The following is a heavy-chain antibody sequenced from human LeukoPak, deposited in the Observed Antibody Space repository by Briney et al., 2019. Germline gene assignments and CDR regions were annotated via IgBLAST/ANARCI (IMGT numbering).Heavy chain of an antibody. V-gene: IGHV3-48*01. CDR3: AKAGLVRGGALDS. J-gene: IGHJ4*02. Sequence: GGSLRLSCAASGFTFSSYSMNWVRQAPGKGLEWVSYITFSSSIIYYADSVRGRFSISRDNSKSTLYLQMNSLRVEDTAVYYCAKAGLVRGGALDSWGQGTLVTVSS. CDR1: GFTFSSYS. D-gene: IGHD4/OR15-4a*01. CDR2: ITFSSSII.